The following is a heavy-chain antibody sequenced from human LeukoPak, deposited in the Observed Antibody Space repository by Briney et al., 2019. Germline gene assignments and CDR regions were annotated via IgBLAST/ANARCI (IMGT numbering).Heavy chain of an antibody. J-gene: IGHJ4*02. V-gene: IGHV3-66*01. CDR2: IYSGGST. CDR1: GFTVSSNY. D-gene: IGHD1-20*01. CDR3: ASSPRFGIPAPDY. Sequence: GGSLRLSCAASGFTVSSNYMSWVRQAPGKGLEWVSVIYSGGSTYYADSVKGRFTISRDNSKNTLYLQMNSLRAEDTAVYYCASSPRFGIPAPDYWGQGTLVTVPS.